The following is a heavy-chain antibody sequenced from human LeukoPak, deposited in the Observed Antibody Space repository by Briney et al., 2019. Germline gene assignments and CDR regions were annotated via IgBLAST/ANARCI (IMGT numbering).Heavy chain of an antibody. CDR3: AKVSSYCGGDCRYNFNK. Sequence: GGSLRLSCAASGFSFSGCAMSWVPQAPGKGLERVSAISGSGGSTYYADSVKGRFTISRDNSKNTLYLQMNSLRAEDRAKDYCAKVSSYCGGDCRYNFNKRVQVTLVTVSS. V-gene: IGHV3-23*01. CDR2: ISGSGGST. J-gene: IGHJ4*02. CDR1: GFSFSGCA. D-gene: IGHD2-21*02.